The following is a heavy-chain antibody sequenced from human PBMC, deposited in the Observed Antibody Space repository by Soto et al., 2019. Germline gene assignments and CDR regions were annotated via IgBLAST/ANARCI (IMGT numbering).Heavy chain of an antibody. D-gene: IGHD2-2*01. CDR3: ARVPLRLGYCSSTSCSFCPKSYYYYGMDV. Sequence: ASVKVSCKPSGYTFTSYDLNWLRQATRQGREWMGWMNPNRWNTRYPHKFQGRVTMTRNTSISTAYMELSSLRSEDTAVYYCARVPLRLGYCSSTSCSFCPKSYYYYGMDVWGQGTTVTVSS. J-gene: IGHJ6*02. V-gene: IGHV1-8*01. CDR2: MNPNRWNT. CDR1: GYTFTSYD.